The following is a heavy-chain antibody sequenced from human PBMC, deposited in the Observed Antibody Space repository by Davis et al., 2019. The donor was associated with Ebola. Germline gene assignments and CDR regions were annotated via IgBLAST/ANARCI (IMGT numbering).Heavy chain of an antibody. CDR3: AREEVTVIAVAGTNYYYYGMDV. Sequence: ASVKVSCKASGYTFTSYYMHWVRHAPGQGLEWMRIINPSGGSTSYAQKFQGRVTMTRDTSTSTVYMELSSLRSEDTAVYYCAREEVTVIAVAGTNYYYYGMDVWGQGTTVTVSS. J-gene: IGHJ6*02. CDR1: GYTFTSYY. CDR2: INPSGGST. V-gene: IGHV1-46*03. D-gene: IGHD6-19*01.